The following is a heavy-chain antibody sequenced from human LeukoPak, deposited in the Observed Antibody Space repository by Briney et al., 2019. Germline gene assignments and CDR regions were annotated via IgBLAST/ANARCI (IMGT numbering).Heavy chain of an antibody. CDR2: ISSSSSYI. D-gene: IGHD3-10*01. CDR1: GFTFSSYS. Sequence: GGSLRLSCAASGFTFSSYSMNWVRQAPGKGLEWVSSISSSSSYIYYADSVKGRFTISRDNAKKSLYLQMNSLRVEDTAVYYCARDSGTTGEVKFDPWGQGTLVTVSS. J-gene: IGHJ5*02. CDR3: ARDSGTTGEVKFDP. V-gene: IGHV3-21*01.